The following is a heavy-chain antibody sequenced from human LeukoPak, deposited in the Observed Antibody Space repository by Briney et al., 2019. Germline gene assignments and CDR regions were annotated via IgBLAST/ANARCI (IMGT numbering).Heavy chain of an antibody. CDR3: AREVSEACSSTSCLYYFDY. Sequence: GGSLRLSCAASGFTFSSYSMNWVRQAPGKGLEWVSSISSSSSYIYYADSVKGRFTISRDNAKNSLHLQMNSLRAEDTAVYYCAREVSEACSSTSCLYYFDYWGQGTLVTVSS. CDR2: ISSSSSYI. CDR1: GFTFSSYS. J-gene: IGHJ4*02. D-gene: IGHD2-2*01. V-gene: IGHV3-21*01.